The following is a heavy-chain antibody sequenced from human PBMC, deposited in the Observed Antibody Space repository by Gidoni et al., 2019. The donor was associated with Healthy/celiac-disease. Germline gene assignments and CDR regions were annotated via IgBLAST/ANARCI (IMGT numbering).Heavy chain of an antibody. J-gene: IGHJ5*02. Sequence: EVQLVESGGGLVQPGGSLRLSCAASGFTFSSYAMHWVRQAPGKGLEYVSAISSNGGSTYYANSVKGRFTISRDNSKNALYLQMGSLRAEDMAVYYCARGNYGDYVWFDPWGQGTLVTVSS. CDR1: GFTFSSYA. D-gene: IGHD4-17*01. CDR2: ISSNGGST. V-gene: IGHV3-64*01. CDR3: ARGNYGDYVWFDP.